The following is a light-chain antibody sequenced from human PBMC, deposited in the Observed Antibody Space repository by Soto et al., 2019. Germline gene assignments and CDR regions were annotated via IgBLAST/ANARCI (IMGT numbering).Light chain of an antibody. V-gene: IGKV3-11*01. CDR1: QSFRGL. CDR2: DAY. Sequence: LFTDCPVTRSWCPGERATLSCRASQSFRGLLAWYQQKPGQAPRLLIYDAYNRATGIPPRFSGSGSGTDFTLTISSLEPEDSAVYYCQQRNMWPITFGQGTRLEIK. J-gene: IGKJ5*01. CDR3: QQRNMWPIT.